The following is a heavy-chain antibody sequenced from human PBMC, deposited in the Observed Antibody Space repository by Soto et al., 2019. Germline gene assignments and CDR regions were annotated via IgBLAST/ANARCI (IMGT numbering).Heavy chain of an antibody. CDR3: AKAVKYYDSTGYDAFAV. Sequence: SETLSLTCTVSGDSISSYFWTWIRQPPGKALEWIGYMFHSGRTNYNPSLTSRVTMSADTSNNQFSLTLTSVTAADTAVYYCAKAVKYYDSTGYDAFAVWGQGIMVTVSS. D-gene: IGHD3-22*01. V-gene: IGHV4-59*01. CDR2: MFHSGRT. J-gene: IGHJ3*01. CDR1: GDSISSYF.